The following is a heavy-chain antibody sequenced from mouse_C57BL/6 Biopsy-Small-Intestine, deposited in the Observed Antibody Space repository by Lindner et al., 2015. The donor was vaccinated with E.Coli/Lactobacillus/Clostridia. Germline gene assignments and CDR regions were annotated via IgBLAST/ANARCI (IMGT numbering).Heavy chain of an antibody. J-gene: IGHJ3*01. CDR2: IIPMVGKP. CDR1: GGTFSIYS. D-gene: IGHD1-1*01. V-gene: IGHV1-81*01. Sequence: SVKVSCKASGGTFSIYSISWVRQAPGQGLEWMGRIIPMVGKPDYAQKFQGRVTISADKSTSTAYMDLNSLRSEDTAVYYCARDSGVSSRWEEFPPHWGQGTLVTVS. CDR3: ARDSGVSSRWEEFPPH.